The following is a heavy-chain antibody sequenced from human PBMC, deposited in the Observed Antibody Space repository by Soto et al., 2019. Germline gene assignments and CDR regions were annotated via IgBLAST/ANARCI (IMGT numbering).Heavy chain of an antibody. Sequence: QVQLVQSGAEVKKPGSSVKVSCKASGGTFSSYAISWVRQAPGQGLEWMGGIIPIFGTANYAQKFQGRVTITADESTSTAYMELSSMRSEDTAVYYCASNYYDSSPPHYYYYGMDVWGQGTTVTVSS. CDR1: GGTFSSYA. CDR2: IIPIFGTA. J-gene: IGHJ6*02. V-gene: IGHV1-69*01. CDR3: ASNYYDSSPPHYYYYGMDV. D-gene: IGHD3-22*01.